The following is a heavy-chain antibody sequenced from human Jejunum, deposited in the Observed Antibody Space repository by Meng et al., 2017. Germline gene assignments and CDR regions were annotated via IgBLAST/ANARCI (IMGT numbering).Heavy chain of an antibody. CDR3: ARLGGSGSYAFYHFGMDV. J-gene: IGHJ6*02. D-gene: IGHD3-10*01. V-gene: IGHV1-8*01. Sequence: ASVKVSCKASGYTFTSYDINWVRQATGQGLEWMGWMNPNSGNTGYAQKFRGRVTMTRDTSISTAYMELSSLRSEDTAVYYCARLGGSGSYAFYHFGMDVWGQGTTVTVSS. CDR1: GYTFTSYD. CDR2: MNPNSGNT.